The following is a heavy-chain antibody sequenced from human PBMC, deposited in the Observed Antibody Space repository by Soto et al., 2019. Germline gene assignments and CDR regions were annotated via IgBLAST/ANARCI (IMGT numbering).Heavy chain of an antibody. V-gene: IGHV1-2*02. J-gene: IGHJ4*02. CDR1: GYSFSEFR. CDR2: VNPINGNT. Sequence: QVQLVQSGAEVKKPGASVKVSCKTSGYSFSEFRMHWVRQAPGQGLEWMGWVNPINGNTNYAQDFQGSVTMTRDASTKTVYMELSILTSNDTSTVYCARENWHFDYWGQGTLITVSS. CDR3: ARENWHFDY.